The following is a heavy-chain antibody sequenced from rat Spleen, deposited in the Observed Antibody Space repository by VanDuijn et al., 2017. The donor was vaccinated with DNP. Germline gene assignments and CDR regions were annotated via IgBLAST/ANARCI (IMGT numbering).Heavy chain of an antibody. CDR1: GFTFSNYY. Sequence: EVQLVESGGGLVQPGKSLKLSCEASGFTFSNYYMAWVRQAPKGGLEWVATISISGSTTSYPDSVKGRFTISRDNAKSCLYLQMNSLKSEDTATYYCARQRWYYSGEGMDYWGQGVMVTVSS. J-gene: IGHJ2*01. D-gene: IGHD1-1*01. CDR3: ARQRWYYSGEGMDY. V-gene: IGHV5-25*01. CDR2: ISISGSTT.